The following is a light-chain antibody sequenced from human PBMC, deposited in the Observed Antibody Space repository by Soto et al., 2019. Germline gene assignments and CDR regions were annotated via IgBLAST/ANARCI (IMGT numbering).Light chain of an antibody. CDR3: MQALQTPLT. J-gene: IGKJ4*01. CDR2: LGS. Sequence: VMTQSPLALAVTPGGPSAISSRSSQSLLHSNGYNYLDWYLQKPGQSPQXLIYLGSNRSSGVPDRFSASGSGTDFTLKISRVEDEDVGVYYCMQALQTPLTFGGGTKVDIK. CDR1: QSLLHSNGYNY. V-gene: IGKV2-28*01.